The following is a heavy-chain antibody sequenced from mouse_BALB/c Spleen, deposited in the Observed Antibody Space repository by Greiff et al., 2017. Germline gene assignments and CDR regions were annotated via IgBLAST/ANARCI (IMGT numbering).Heavy chain of an antibody. CDR1: GFSLTGYG. CDR3: AREFHYYGSSYEFAY. D-gene: IGHD1-1*01. V-gene: IGHV2-6-7*01. Sequence: VQLVESGPGLVAPSQSLSITCTVSGFSLTGYGVNWVRQPPGKGLEWLGMIWGDGSTDYNSALKSRLSISKDNSKSQVFLKMNSLQTDDTARYYCAREFHYYGSSYEFAYWGQGTLVTVSA. CDR2: IWGDGST. J-gene: IGHJ3*01.